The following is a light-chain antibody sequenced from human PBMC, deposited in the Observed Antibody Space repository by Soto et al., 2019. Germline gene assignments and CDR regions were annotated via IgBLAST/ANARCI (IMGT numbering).Light chain of an antibody. CDR1: QNIGMS. V-gene: IGKV1-39*01. Sequence: DLQMTQSPSSLSASVGDRVTITCRAGQNIGMSLNWFQQKPGKAPKLLIYGASALQPGVPTRFSGSGSGTDFTLTISSLQPEDFATYYCQHSYNVPRTFGQGTRLDIK. CDR2: GAS. CDR3: QHSYNVPRT. J-gene: IGKJ1*01.